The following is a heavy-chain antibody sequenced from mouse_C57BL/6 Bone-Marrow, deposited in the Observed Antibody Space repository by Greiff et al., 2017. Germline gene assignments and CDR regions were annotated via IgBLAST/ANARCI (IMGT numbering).Heavy chain of an antibody. CDR3: TRVLRYWYFDV. CDR1: GFTFSSYA. V-gene: IGHV5-9-1*02. J-gene: IGHJ1*03. CDR2: ISSGGDYI. D-gene: IGHD1-1*01. Sequence: EVKLMESGEGLVKPGGSLKLSCAASGFTFSSYAMSWVRQTPEKRLEWVAYISSGGDYIYYADTVKGLFTISRENARNTLYLQMSSLKSEDTAMYYCTRVLRYWYFDVWGTGTTVTVSS.